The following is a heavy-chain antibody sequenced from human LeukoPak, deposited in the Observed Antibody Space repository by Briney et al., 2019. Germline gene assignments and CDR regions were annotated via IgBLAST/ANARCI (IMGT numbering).Heavy chain of an antibody. J-gene: IGHJ4*02. Sequence: GGSLRLSCAASGFTFTNSAMTWVRQAPGKGLEWVSTVSGSGGNTYYADSVKGRLTISRDNSENTLYLQMNSLRAQDTAVYYCAKSLAVPGSPDYWGQGTLVTVSS. CDR3: AKSLAVPGSPDY. V-gene: IGHV3-23*01. CDR2: VSGSGGNT. CDR1: GFTFTNSA. D-gene: IGHD6-19*01.